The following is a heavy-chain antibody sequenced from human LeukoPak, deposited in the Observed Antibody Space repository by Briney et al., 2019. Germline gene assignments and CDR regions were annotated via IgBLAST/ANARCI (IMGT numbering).Heavy chain of an antibody. D-gene: IGHD2-21*01. J-gene: IGHJ6*02. CDR1: GYTFTGYY. V-gene: IGHV1-2*02. Sequence: ASVKVSCKASGYTFTGYYIHWLRQAPGQGLEWMGWVNPNSGGTIYEEKFQGRVNTTRDTSISTAYMELTGLRSDDTAVYYCARRLQIVWYGLDVWGQGTSVTVSS. CDR2: VNPNSGGT. CDR3: ARRLQIVWYGLDV.